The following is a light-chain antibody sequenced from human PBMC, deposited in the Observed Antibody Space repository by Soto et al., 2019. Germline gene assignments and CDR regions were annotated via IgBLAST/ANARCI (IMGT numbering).Light chain of an antibody. CDR2: DAS. CDR3: QQRSNLPWT. CDR1: QSVSSN. Sequence: EIVRTQSPATLSVSPGERANLSCRASQSVSSNLAWYQQKPGQAPRLLIYDASHRATGIPVRFSGSGSGTDYTLTVSSLEPEDFEVSYCQQRSNLPWTFGQGTKVDI. V-gene: IGKV3-11*01. J-gene: IGKJ1*01.